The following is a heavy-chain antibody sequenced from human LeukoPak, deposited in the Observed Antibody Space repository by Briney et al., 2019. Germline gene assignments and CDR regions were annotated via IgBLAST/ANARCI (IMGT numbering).Heavy chain of an antibody. D-gene: IGHD5-12*01. CDR2: IRYDGSNE. CDR1: GFSFSTYG. J-gene: IGHJ4*02. Sequence: GGSLRLSCAASGFSFSTYGLHWVRHTPGKGLEWVAFIRYDGSNEYYADSVKGRFTISRDNSKNTLHLQMNSLRVEDTAVYYCAREGGLRGLIDYWGQGTLVTVSS. V-gene: IGHV3-30*02. CDR3: AREGGLRGLIDY.